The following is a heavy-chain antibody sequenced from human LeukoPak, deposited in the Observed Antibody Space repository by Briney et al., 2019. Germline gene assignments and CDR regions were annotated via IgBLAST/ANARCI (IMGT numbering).Heavy chain of an antibody. V-gene: IGHV3-23*01. CDR1: GFTFTSYA. D-gene: IGHD2/OR15-2a*01. CDR2: ISGDGETT. CDR3: ARDEYKADAY. J-gene: IGHJ4*02. Sequence: PGGSLRLSCAASGFTFTSYALDWVRQAPGKGLEWISVISGDGETTHYADSVKGRFTISRDNSKNTLYLQMNSLRAEDTAVYYCARDEYKADAYWGQGTLVPVSS.